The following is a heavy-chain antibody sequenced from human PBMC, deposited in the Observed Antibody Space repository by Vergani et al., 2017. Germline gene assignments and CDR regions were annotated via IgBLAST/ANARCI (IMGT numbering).Heavy chain of an antibody. CDR2: ISSSSSYI. CDR1: GFTFSSYS. D-gene: IGHD5-24*01. Sequence: EVQLVESGGGLVKPGGSLRLSCAASGFTFSSYSMNWVRQAPGKGLEWVSSISSSSSYIYYAYSMKGRFTISRDNAKNSLYLQMNSLRAEDTAVYYCARDLRGPKGYNRLFDYWGQGTLVTVSS. V-gene: IGHV3-21*01. CDR3: ARDLRGPKGYNRLFDY. J-gene: IGHJ4*02.